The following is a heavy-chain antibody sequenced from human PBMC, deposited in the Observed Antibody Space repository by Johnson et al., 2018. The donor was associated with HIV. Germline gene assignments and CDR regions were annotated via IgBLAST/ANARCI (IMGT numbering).Heavy chain of an antibody. CDR2: ISYDGSNK. V-gene: IGHV3-30*04. J-gene: IGHJ3*02. CDR1: GFTFSSYT. CDR3: ARGGASDAFDI. Sequence: QVQLVESGGGVVQPGRSLRLSCVASGFTFSSYTMHWVRQAPGKGLEWVAVISYDGSNKYFADSVKGRFTISRDNSKNTLYLQMSSLRAEDTAVYYCARGGASDAFDIWGQGTMVTVSS. D-gene: IGHD4/OR15-4a*01.